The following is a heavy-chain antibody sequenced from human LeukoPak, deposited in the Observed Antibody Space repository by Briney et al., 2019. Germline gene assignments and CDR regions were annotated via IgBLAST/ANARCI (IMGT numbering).Heavy chain of an antibody. CDR2: ISGSGSST. Sequence: GGSLRLSCAASGFTFSSYAMSWVRQAPGKGLEWVSAISGSGSSTYYADSVKGRFTISRDNSKNTLYLQMNSLRAEDTAVYYCAKDLDFWSGYYDYWGQGTLVTVSS. CDR1: GFTFSSYA. D-gene: IGHD3-3*01. V-gene: IGHV3-23*01. J-gene: IGHJ4*02. CDR3: AKDLDFWSGYYDY.